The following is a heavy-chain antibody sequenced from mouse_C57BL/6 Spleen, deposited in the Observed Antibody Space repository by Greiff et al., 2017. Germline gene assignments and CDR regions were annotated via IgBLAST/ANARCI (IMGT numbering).Heavy chain of an antibody. D-gene: IGHD2-4*01. V-gene: IGHV1-26*01. Sequence: EVQLQQSGPELVKPGASVKISCKASGYTFTDYYMNWVKQSHGKSLEWIGDINPNNGGTSYNQKFKGKATLTVDKSSSTAYMELRSLTSEDSAVYYCASRKDYGPFAYWGKGTLVTVSA. J-gene: IGHJ3*01. CDR1: GYTFTDYY. CDR2: INPNNGGT. CDR3: ASRKDYGPFAY.